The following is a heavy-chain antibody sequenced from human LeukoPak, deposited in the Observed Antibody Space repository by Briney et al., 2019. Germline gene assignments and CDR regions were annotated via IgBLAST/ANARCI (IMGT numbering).Heavy chain of an antibody. D-gene: IGHD4-17*01. CDR1: GFTFSSYW. J-gene: IGHJ4*02. CDR3: AREGYGDHGVRLDY. V-gene: IGHV3-66*01. CDR2: IYSGGST. Sequence: PGGSLRLSCVASGFTFSSYWMHWVRQDPRKGLEWVSVIYSGGSTYYADSVKGRFTISRDNSKNTLYLQMNSLRAEDTAVYYCAREGYGDHGVRLDYWGQGTLVTVSS.